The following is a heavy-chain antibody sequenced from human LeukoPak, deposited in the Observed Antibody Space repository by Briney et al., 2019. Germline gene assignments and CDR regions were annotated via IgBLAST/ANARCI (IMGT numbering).Heavy chain of an antibody. D-gene: IGHD5/OR15-5a*01. CDR3: ARATLYDYYFNY. Sequence: EASVKVSCKASGGTFSSYAISWVRQAPGQGLEWMGGIIPIFGTANYAQKFQGRVTITADESTSTVYMELSSLRSEDTAVYYCARATLYDYYFNYWGQGTLVTVSS. J-gene: IGHJ4*02. V-gene: IGHV1-69*01. CDR1: GGTFSSYA. CDR2: IIPIFGTA.